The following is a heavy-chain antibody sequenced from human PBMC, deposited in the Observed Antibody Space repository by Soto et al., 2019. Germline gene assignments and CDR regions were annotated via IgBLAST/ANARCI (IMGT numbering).Heavy chain of an antibody. CDR1: GFTFSSYA. Sequence: EVQLLESGGGLVQPGGSLRLSCAASGFTFSSYAMSWVRQAPGKGLEWVSAISGSGGSTYYADSVKGRFTISRDNSKNTLYLQMNSLRAEDTAVYYCAKDPVGSYGYIKEYYYYYYGMDVWGQGTTVTVSS. D-gene: IGHD5-18*01. CDR2: ISGSGGST. CDR3: AKDPVGSYGYIKEYYYYYYGMDV. J-gene: IGHJ6*02. V-gene: IGHV3-23*01.